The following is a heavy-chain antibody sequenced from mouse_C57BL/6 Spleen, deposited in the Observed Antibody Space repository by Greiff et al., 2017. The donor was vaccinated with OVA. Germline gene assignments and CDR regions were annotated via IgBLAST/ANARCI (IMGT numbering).Heavy chain of an antibody. J-gene: IGHJ1*03. Sequence: VQLQQPGAELVKPGASVKLSCKASGYTFTSYWMQWVKQRPGQGLEWIGEIDPSDSYTNYNQKFKGKATLTVDTSSSTAYMQLSSLTSEDSAVYYCARDLHPYWYFDVWGTGTTVTVSS. CDR3: ARDLHPYWYFDV. CDR2: IDPSDSYT. CDR1: GYTFTSYW. V-gene: IGHV1-50*01.